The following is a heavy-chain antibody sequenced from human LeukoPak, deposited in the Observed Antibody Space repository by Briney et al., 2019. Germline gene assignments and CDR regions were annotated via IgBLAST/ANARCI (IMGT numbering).Heavy chain of an antibody. CDR3: ARRRRVYYYYYMDV. CDR1: GNSISSGYY. Sequence: SETLSLTCTVSGNSISSGYYWGWIRQPPGKGLEWIGSIYHSGRTYYNPSLKSRVTISVDTSKNQFSLKLSSVTAADTAVYYCARRRRVYYYYYMDVWGKGTTVTISS. CDR2: IYHSGRT. V-gene: IGHV4-38-2*02. J-gene: IGHJ6*03. D-gene: IGHD1-14*01.